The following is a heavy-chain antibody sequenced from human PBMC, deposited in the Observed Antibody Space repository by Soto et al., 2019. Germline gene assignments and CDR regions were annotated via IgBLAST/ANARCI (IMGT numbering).Heavy chain of an antibody. CDR2: INPISGDT. Sequence: QVHLVQSGAEVKKPGASVKVSCKASGYTFTDHFIHWVRQAPGQGLEWMGWINPISGDTNYAPKFQHRLAMTRATSINPVYLDLRRLISGGTGVYYCARVRREPSGLDVWGQGATVTVSS. CDR1: GYTFTDHF. J-gene: IGHJ6*01. CDR3: ARVRREPSGLDV. V-gene: IGHV1-2*02.